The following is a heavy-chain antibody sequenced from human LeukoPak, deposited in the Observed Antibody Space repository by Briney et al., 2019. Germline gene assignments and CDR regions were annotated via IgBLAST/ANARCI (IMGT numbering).Heavy chain of an antibody. Sequence: SETLSLTCAVSGGSIISSNWWSWVRQPPGKGLEWIGEIHHSGNTNYNPSLKSRVTISVDRSKNQFSLKLSSVTAADTAVYYCANQLPGHHYFDYWGQGTLVTVSS. CDR2: IHHSGNT. CDR3: ANQLPGHHYFDY. V-gene: IGHV4-4*02. J-gene: IGHJ4*02. CDR1: GGSIISSNW. D-gene: IGHD1-1*01.